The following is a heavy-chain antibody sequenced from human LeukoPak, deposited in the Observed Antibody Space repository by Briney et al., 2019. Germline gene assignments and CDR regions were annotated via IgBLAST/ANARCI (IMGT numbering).Heavy chain of an antibody. CDR1: GGTFSSYA. CDR2: ISAYNGNT. CDR3: ARWSGSYYHWFDP. D-gene: IGHD1-26*01. J-gene: IGHJ5*02. V-gene: IGHV1-18*01. Sequence: ASVKVSCKASGGTFSSYAISWVRQAPGQGLEWVGWISAYNGNTNYAQKLQGRVTMTTDTSTSTAYMELRSLRSDDTAVYYCARWSGSYYHWFDPWGQGTLVTVSS.